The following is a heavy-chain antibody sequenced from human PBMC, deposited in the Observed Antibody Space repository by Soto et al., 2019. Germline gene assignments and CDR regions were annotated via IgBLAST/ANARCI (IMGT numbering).Heavy chain of an antibody. Sequence: ASVKVSCKASGYTFTGYYMHRVRQAPGQGLEWMGWINPNSGGTNYAQKFQGWVTMTRDTSISTAYMELSRLRSDDTAVYYCARGTYYYDSSGYYYVRDPYGMDVWGQGTTVTVSS. CDR2: INPNSGGT. D-gene: IGHD3-22*01. CDR1: GYTFTGYY. V-gene: IGHV1-2*04. CDR3: ARGTYYYDSSGYYYVRDPYGMDV. J-gene: IGHJ6*02.